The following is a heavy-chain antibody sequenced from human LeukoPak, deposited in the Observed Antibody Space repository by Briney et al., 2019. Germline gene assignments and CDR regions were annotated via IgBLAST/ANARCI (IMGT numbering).Heavy chain of an antibody. CDR3: ATKLTDYYGSGSYYPFDY. D-gene: IGHD3-10*01. CDR1: GFTFSSYA. V-gene: IGHV3-23*01. J-gene: IGHJ4*02. Sequence: GGSLRLSCAASGFTFSSYAMSWVRQAPGKGLEWVSALSGSGGSTYYADSVKGRFTISRDNSKNTLYLQMNSLRAEDTAVYYCATKLTDYYGSGSYYPFDYWGQGTLVTVSS. CDR2: LSGSGGST.